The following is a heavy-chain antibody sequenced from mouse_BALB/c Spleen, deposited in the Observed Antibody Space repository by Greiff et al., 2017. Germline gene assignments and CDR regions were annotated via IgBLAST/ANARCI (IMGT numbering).Heavy chain of an antibody. D-gene: IGHD2-2*01. CDR3: TRSFYGYDPDY. Sequence: QGQLQQPGAELVRPGASVKLSCKASGYTFTSYWINWVKQRPGQGLEWIGNIYPSDSYTNYNQKFKDKATLTVDKSSSTAYMQLSSPTSEDSAVYYCTRSFYGYDPDYWGQGTTLTVSS. V-gene: IGHV1-69*02. CDR2: IYPSDSYT. CDR1: GYTFTSYW. J-gene: IGHJ2*01.